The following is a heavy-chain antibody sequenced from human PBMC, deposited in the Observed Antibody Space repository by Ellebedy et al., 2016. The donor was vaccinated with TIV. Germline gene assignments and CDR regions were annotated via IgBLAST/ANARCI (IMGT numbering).Heavy chain of an antibody. CDR2: VNHSGTI. CDR3: AIHPQNVYFRP. CDR1: GYSISSGYY. D-gene: IGHD3-9*01. V-gene: IGHV4-38-2*02. J-gene: IGHJ4*02. Sequence: MPSETLSLTCSVSGYSISSGYYWGWIRQPPGKGLEWIDNVNHSGTINYNPSLKSRVTISADTSNNQFSLKLSSVTAADTAMYYYAIHPQNVYFRPWGQGTLVTVSS.